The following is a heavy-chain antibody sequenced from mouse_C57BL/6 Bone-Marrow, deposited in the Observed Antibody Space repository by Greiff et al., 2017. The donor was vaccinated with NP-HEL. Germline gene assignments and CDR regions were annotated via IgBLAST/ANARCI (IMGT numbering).Heavy chain of an antibody. Sequence: EVMLVESGGGLVKPGGSLKLSCAASGFTFSSYAMSWVRQTPEKRLEWVATISDGGSYTYYPDNVKGRFTISRDNAKNNLYLQMRHLKSEDTAMYYCAREGYLDYWGQGTTLTVSS. V-gene: IGHV5-4*01. CDR1: GFTFSSYA. J-gene: IGHJ2*01. CDR2: ISDGGSYT. CDR3: AREGYLDY.